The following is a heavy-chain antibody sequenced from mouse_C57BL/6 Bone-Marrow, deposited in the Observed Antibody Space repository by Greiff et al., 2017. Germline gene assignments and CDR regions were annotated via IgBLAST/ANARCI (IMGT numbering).Heavy chain of an antibody. J-gene: IGHJ3*01. CDR3: ASGTTVVAKAY. D-gene: IGHD1-1*01. CDR2: ISSGGSYT. V-gene: IGHV5-6*01. CDR1: GFTFSSYG. Sequence: EVMLVESGGDLVKPGGSLKLSCAASGFTFSSYGMSWVRQTPDKRLEWVATISSGGSYTYYPDSVKGRFTISRDNAKNTLYLQMSSLKSEDTAMYDCASGTTVVAKAYWGQGTLVTVSA.